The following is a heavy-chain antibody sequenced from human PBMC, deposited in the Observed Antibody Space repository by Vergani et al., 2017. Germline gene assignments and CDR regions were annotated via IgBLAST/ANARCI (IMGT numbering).Heavy chain of an antibody. V-gene: IGHV3-30*02. D-gene: IGHD2/OR15-2a*01. CDR2: IGKDVSNT. Sequence: QLQLVESAGGVVQPGGSLRLSCAASGFPFSNFGMHWIRQAPGKGLEWLAYIGKDVSNTRYRDVVKGRFTVSRDKSKDILYLQMDSLRSENTALYYYAKYLRDSTDGLSDTWGPGTLVIVSS. CDR3: AKYLRDSTDGLSDT. J-gene: IGHJ5*02. CDR1: GFPFSNFG.